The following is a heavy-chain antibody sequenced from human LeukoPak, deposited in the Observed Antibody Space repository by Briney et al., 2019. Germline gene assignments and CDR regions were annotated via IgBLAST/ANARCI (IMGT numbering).Heavy chain of an antibody. Sequence: SETLSLTCTVSGGSISSYYWSRIRQPPGKGLEWIGYIYTSGSTNYNPSLKSRVTISVDTSKNQFSLKLSSVTAADTAVYYCARAISSSGWYGYYYYYMDVWGKGTTVTVSS. CDR2: IYTSGST. V-gene: IGHV4-4*09. CDR3: ARAISSSGWYGYYYYYMDV. J-gene: IGHJ6*03. CDR1: GGSISSYY. D-gene: IGHD6-19*01.